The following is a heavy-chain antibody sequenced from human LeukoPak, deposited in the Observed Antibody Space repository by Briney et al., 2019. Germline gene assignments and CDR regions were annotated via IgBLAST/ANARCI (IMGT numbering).Heavy chain of an antibody. V-gene: IGHV1-2*02. D-gene: IGHD5-18*01. CDR1: GYTFTGYY. CDR2: INPNSGGT. Sequence: GASVKVSCKASGYTFTGYYMHWVRQAPGQGLEWMGWINPNSGGTNYAQKFQGRVTMTRDTSTSTVYMELSSLRSEDTAVYYCARDTATVTCDYWGQGTLVTVSS. J-gene: IGHJ4*02. CDR3: ARDTATVTCDY.